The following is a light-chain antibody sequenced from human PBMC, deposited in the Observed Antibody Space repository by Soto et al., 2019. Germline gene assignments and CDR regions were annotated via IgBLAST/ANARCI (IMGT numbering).Light chain of an antibody. J-gene: IGKJ5*01. CDR1: QSVSSN. CDR3: QQYNIWPPIT. CDR2: GAY. Sequence: EIVMTQSPATLSVSPGERATLSCRASQSVSSNVAWYQQKPGQAPRLLIYGAYTRAAGVPARFSGSGSETEFTLTITSLQSEDIALYYCQQYNIWPPITFGQGTRLEI. V-gene: IGKV3-15*01.